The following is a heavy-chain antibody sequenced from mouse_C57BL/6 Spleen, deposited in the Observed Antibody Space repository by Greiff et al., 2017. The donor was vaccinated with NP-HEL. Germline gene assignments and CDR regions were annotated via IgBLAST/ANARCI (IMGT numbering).Heavy chain of an antibody. Sequence: VQLQQPGAELVMPGASVKLSCKASGYTFTSYWMHWVKQRPGQGLEWIGEIDPSGSYTNYNQKFKGKSTLTVDQSSSTAYMRLSSLTSEDSAVYYCARGDYGSSYPDYWGQGTTLTVSS. CDR2: IDPSGSYT. D-gene: IGHD1-1*01. CDR1: GYTFTSYW. J-gene: IGHJ2*01. V-gene: IGHV1-69*01. CDR3: ARGDYGSSYPDY.